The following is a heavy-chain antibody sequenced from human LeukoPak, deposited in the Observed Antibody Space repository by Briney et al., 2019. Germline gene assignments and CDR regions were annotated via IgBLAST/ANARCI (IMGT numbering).Heavy chain of an antibody. CDR2: IRKTADGGTA. V-gene: IGHV3-15*01. CDR3: TTGGSTAGN. J-gene: IGHJ4*02. Sequence: PGGSLRLSCTASGLTFSSVWMSWVRQAPGKGLQWVGRIRKTADGGTADYAAPVQGRFSISRDDSKKTLYLQMNSLKTEDTAVYYCTTGGSTAGNWGQGTLVTVSS. CDR1: GLTFSSVW.